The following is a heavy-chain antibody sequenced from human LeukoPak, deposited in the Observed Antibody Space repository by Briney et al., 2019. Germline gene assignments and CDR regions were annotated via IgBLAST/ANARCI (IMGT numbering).Heavy chain of an antibody. CDR1: GYTFTSYY. Sequence: SVKVSCKASGYTFTSYYMHWVRQAPGQGLEWMGGIIPIFGTANYAQKFQGRVTITADESTSTAYMELSSLRSEDTAVYYCARGPSAYCSGGSCYSGSAWFDPWGQGTLVTVSS. CDR2: IIPIFGTA. D-gene: IGHD2-15*01. V-gene: IGHV1-69*13. CDR3: ARGPSAYCSGGSCYSGSAWFDP. J-gene: IGHJ5*02.